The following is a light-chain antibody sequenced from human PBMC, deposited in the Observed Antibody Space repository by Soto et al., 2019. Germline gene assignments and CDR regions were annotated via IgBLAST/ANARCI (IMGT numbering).Light chain of an antibody. CDR1: SSDVGDYDY. CDR3: TSYTDSSALDV. Sequence: QLVLTQPASVSGSPGQSITISCTGTSSDVGDYDYVSWFQHHPGKAPKLIIFEVSNRPSGISSRFSGSKSGNTASLTISGLQAEDEADYYCTSYTDSSALDVFGTGTKVTVL. CDR2: EVS. J-gene: IGLJ1*01. V-gene: IGLV2-14*01.